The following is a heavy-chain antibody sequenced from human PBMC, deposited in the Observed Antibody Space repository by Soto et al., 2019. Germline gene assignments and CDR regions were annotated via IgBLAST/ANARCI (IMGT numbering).Heavy chain of an antibody. J-gene: IGHJ3*02. CDR1: GGSISSYY. V-gene: IGHV4-59*08. D-gene: IGHD2-2*01. Sequence: NPSETLSLTCTVSGGSISSYYWSWIRQPPGKGLEWIGYIYYSGSTNYNPSLKSRVTISVDTSKNQFSLKLSSVTAADTAVYYCARHERYCSGPSCYVYAFDIWGQGTMVTVSS. CDR2: IYYSGST. CDR3: ARHERYCSGPSCYVYAFDI.